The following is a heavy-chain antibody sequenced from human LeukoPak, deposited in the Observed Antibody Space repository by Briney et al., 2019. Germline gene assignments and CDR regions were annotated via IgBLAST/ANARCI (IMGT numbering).Heavy chain of an antibody. CDR1: GFTFSSYG. Sequence: GGSLRLSCAASGFTFSSYGMHWVRQAPGKGLEWVAVISYDGSNKYYADSVKGRFTISRDNAKNSLYLQMNSLRAEDTAVYYWAREAVAGKVDYWGQGTLVTVSS. J-gene: IGHJ4*02. V-gene: IGHV3-30*03. CDR2: ISYDGSNK. CDR3: AREAVAGKVDY. D-gene: IGHD6-19*01.